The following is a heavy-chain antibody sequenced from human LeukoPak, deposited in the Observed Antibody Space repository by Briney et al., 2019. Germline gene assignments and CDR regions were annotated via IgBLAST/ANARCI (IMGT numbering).Heavy chain of an antibody. CDR2: ILYDGTMK. Sequence: GGSLRLSCAASGFTFSSYAMHWVRQAPGKGLEWVAVILYDGTMKYYADSVKGRFTISRDNSQNTLYLQMNILRAEDTAVYYCARDPRGPTGYDSSGRDSFDYWGQGTLVTVSS. CDR3: ARDPRGPTGYDSSGRDSFDY. CDR1: GFTFSSYA. J-gene: IGHJ4*02. D-gene: IGHD3-22*01. V-gene: IGHV3-30*04.